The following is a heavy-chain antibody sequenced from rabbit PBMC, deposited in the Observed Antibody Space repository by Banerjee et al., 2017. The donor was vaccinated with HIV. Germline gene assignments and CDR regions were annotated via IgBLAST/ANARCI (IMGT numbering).Heavy chain of an antibody. Sequence: QEQLEESGGDLAKPEGSLTLTGTASGFTFSGFVITWVRQAPGKGPEWIACIYIGSGGSTYYADWAKGRFTISKTSSTTVTLQMTSLTGADTATYFCARDLAAVTGWNFGLWGQGTLVTVS. CDR1: GFTFSGFV. CDR2: IYIGSGGST. CDR3: ARDLAAVTGWNFGL. D-gene: IGHD7-1*01. V-gene: IGHV1S45*01. J-gene: IGHJ3*01.